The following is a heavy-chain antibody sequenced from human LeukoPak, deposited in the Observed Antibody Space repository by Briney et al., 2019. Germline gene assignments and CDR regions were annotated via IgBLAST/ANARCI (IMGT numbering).Heavy chain of an antibody. CDR3: ARGLSGTGFDY. V-gene: IGHV4-34*01. Sequence: PSQTLSLTCAVYGGSFSGYYWGWVRQPPGKGLEWIGEINHSGSTNYNPSLKSRVTISVDTSKNQFSLKLSSVTAADTAVYYCARGLSGTGFDYWGQGTLVTVSS. D-gene: IGHD6-19*01. J-gene: IGHJ4*02. CDR2: INHSGST. CDR1: GGSFSGYY.